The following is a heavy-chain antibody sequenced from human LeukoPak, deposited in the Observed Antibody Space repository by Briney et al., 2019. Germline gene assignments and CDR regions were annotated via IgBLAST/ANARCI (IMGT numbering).Heavy chain of an antibody. V-gene: IGHV3-21*01. CDR1: AFSLNAYN. CDR2: ISYTGTYI. J-gene: IGHJ4*02. D-gene: IGHD1-26*01. Sequence: GGSLRLSCAASAFSLNAYNMNWVRQAPGKGLEWVSSISYTGTYIYYADSVKGRFTISRDSAQNSLYLQMNSLRAEDTAIYYCVRDRGTYRPIDYWGQGTLVTVSS. CDR3: VRDRGTYRPIDY.